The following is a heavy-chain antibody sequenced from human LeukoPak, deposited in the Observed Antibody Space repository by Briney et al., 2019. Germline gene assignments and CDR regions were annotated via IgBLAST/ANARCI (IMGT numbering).Heavy chain of an antibody. CDR2: IYYSGST. J-gene: IGHJ4*02. D-gene: IGHD3-3*01. V-gene: IGHV4-61*01. CDR3: ARMIFGVVPNIDY. CDR1: GGSVSSGSYY. Sequence: PSETLSLTCTVSGGSVSSGSYYWSWIRQPPGKGLEWIGYIYYSGSTNYNPSLKGRVTISVDTSKNQFSLKLSSVTAADTAVYYCARMIFGVVPNIDYWGQGTLVTVSS.